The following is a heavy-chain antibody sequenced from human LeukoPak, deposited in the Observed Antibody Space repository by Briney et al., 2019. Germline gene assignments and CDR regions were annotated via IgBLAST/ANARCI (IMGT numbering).Heavy chain of an antibody. V-gene: IGHV4-39*07. CDR1: GGSISSSSHY. CDR3: ARVTSFYYYYYYMDV. CDR2: IYYSGST. J-gene: IGHJ6*03. Sequence: SETLSLTCTVSGGSISSSSHYWGWIRQPPGKGLEWIGSIYYSGSTYYNPSLKSRVTISVDTSKNQFSLKLSSVTAADTAVYYCARVTSFYYYYYYMDVWGKGTTVTVSS.